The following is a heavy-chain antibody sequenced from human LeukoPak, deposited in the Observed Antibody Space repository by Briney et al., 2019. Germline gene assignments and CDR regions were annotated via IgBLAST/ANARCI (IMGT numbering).Heavy chain of an antibody. V-gene: IGHV3-30*04. Sequence: GGSLRLSCAATGFTFSSYAMHWVRQAPGKGLEWVAVISYDGSNKYYADSVKGRFTISRDNSKNTLYLQMNSLRAEDTAVYYCARDRGPGIAAAGTFDYWGQGTLVTVSS. CDR1: GFTFSSYA. CDR3: ARDRGPGIAAAGTFDY. D-gene: IGHD6-13*01. CDR2: ISYDGSNK. J-gene: IGHJ4*02.